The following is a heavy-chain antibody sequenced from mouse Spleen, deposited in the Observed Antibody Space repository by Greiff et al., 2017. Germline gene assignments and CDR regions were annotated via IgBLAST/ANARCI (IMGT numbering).Heavy chain of an antibody. CDR2: IDPANGNT. D-gene: IGHD3-3*01. V-gene: IGHV14-3*02. J-gene: IGHJ4*01. CDR1: GFNIKDTY. Sequence: VQLQQSGAELVKPGASVKLSCTASGFNIKDTYMHWVKQRPEQGLEWIGRIDPANGNTKYDPKFQGKATITADTSSNTAYLQLSSLTSEDTAVYYCASGGGRPYAMDYWGQGTSVTVSS. CDR3: ASGGGRPYAMDY.